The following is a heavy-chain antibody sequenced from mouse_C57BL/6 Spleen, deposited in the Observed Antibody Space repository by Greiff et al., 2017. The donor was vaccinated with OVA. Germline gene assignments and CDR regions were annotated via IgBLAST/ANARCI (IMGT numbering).Heavy chain of an antibody. Sequence: QVHVKQPGAELVRPGSSVKLSCKASGYTFTSYWMDWVKQRPGQGLEWIGNIYPSDSETHYNQKFKDKATLTVDKSSSTAYMQLSSLTSEDSAVYYCARRGVGRTGFDYWGQGTTLTVSS. J-gene: IGHJ2*01. CDR3: ARRGVGRTGFDY. D-gene: IGHD4-1*01. CDR1: GYTFTSYW. CDR2: IYPSDSET. V-gene: IGHV1-61*01.